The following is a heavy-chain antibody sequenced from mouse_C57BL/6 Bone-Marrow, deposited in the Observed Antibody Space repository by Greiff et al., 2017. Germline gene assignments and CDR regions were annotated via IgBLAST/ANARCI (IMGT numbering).Heavy chain of an antibody. CDR3: GLGSSYYWYFDV. Sequence: QVQLQQPGAELVMPGASVKLSCKASGYTFTSYWMHWVKQRPGQGLEWIGEIDPSDSYTNYNQKFKGKSTLTVDKSSSTAYMQLSSLTSEDSAVXYCGLGSSYYWYFDVWGTGTTVTVSS. J-gene: IGHJ1*03. CDR1: GYTFTSYW. D-gene: IGHD1-1*01. V-gene: IGHV1-69*01. CDR2: IDPSDSYT.